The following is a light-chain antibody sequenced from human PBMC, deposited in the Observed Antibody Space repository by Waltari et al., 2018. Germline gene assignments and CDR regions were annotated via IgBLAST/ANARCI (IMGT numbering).Light chain of an antibody. J-gene: IGLJ2*01. CDR1: TSNFGAGYD. Sequence: QSALTQPPSLSGAPGQRVSISCTGKTSNFGAGYDVPGYQQLPGAAPKLPIYDNSNRPSGVPDRFSGSKSGTSASLAITGLQADDEADYYCQSYDSALRNVVFGGGTKLTV. V-gene: IGLV1-40*01. CDR3: QSYDSALRNVV. CDR2: DNS.